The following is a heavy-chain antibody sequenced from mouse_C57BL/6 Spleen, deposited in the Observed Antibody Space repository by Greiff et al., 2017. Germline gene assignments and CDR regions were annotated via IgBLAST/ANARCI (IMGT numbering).Heavy chain of an antibody. CDR1: GYTFTSYW. Sequence: VQLQQPGAELVMPGASVKLSCKASGYTFTSYWMHWVKQRPGQGLEWIGEIDPSDSYTNYNQKFKGKSTLTVDKSSSTAYMQLSGLTSEDSAVYYCARLVYGYFDVWGTGTTVTVSS. CDR2: IDPSDSYT. CDR3: ARLVYGYFDV. V-gene: IGHV1-69*01. J-gene: IGHJ1*03.